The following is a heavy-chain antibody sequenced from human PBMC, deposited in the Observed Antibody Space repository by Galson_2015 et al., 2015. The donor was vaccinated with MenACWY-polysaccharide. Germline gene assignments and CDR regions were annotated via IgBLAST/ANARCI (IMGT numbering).Heavy chain of an antibody. D-gene: IGHD3-22*01. J-gene: IGHJ4*02. Sequence: SLRLSCAASGFTFSGSAMHWVRQASGKGLEWVGRIRSKANSYATAYAASVKGRFTISRDDSKNTAYLQMNSLKTEDTAVYYCTCPRAGSGYCGWGQGTLATVSS. CDR3: TCPRAGSGYCG. CDR1: GFTFSGSA. V-gene: IGHV3-73*01. CDR2: IRSKANSYAT.